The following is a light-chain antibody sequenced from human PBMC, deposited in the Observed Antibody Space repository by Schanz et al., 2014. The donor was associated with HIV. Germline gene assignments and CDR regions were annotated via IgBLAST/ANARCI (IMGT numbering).Light chain of an antibody. Sequence: QAVLTQSPSASASLGASVKLTCTLSSGHSSYAIAWHQQQPEKGPRYLMKLNSDGSHTKGDGIPDRFSGSSSGAERYLTXXXLQSEDEAEYYCQTWDTGTWVFGGGTKLTVL. J-gene: IGLJ3*02. CDR2: LNSDGSH. CDR1: SGHSSYA. CDR3: QTWDTGTWV. V-gene: IGLV4-69*01.